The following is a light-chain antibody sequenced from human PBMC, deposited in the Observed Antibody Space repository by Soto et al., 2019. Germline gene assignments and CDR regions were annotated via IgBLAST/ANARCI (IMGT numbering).Light chain of an antibody. CDR1: SSDFGSYNL. CDR3: CSYAGSSSYV. CDR2: EGS. Sequence: QSALTQPASVSGSPGQSITISCTGTSSDFGSYNLVSWYQQHPGKAPKLMIYEGSKRPSGVSNRFSGSKSGNTASLTISWLQAEDEADYYCCSYAGSSSYVSGTGTKLTVL. V-gene: IGLV2-23*01. J-gene: IGLJ1*01.